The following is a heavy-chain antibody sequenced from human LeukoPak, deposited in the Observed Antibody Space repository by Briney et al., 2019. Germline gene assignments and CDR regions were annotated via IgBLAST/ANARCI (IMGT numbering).Heavy chain of an antibody. CDR3: ARDGGYSYGYGFDY. Sequence: GGSLRLSCAASGFIVSINYMSWFRQAPGKGLEWVSVIYSGGSTYYADSVKGRFTISSDNSKNTLYLQMNSLRAEDTAVYYCARDGGYSYGYGFDYWGQGTLVTVSS. CDR1: GFIVSINY. J-gene: IGHJ4*02. CDR2: IYSGGST. V-gene: IGHV3-53*01. D-gene: IGHD5-18*01.